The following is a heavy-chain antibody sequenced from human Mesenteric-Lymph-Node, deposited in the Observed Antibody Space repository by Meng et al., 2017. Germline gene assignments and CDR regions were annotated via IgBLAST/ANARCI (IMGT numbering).Heavy chain of an antibody. J-gene: IGHJ4*02. V-gene: IGHV4-30-4*01. CDR3: ARDRTTGRHCVY. CDR1: GASVRSGYYY. D-gene: IGHD4-11*01. Sequence: VKPNQTHSLCCSLSGASVRSGYYYWGWVWQPPGKGRDWTGYIYYSGRTDHTPSLKSRVTITVYTSKNQFSLKLSSVTASYTAVYYCARDRTTGRHCVYWGQGTLVTVSS. CDR2: IYYSGRT.